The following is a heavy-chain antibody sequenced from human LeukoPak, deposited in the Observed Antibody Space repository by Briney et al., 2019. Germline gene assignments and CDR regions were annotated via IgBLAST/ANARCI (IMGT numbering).Heavy chain of an antibody. CDR3: AKLYSSTWLIDY. Sequence: PGGSLRLSCAASGFTFSSYGMHWVRQAPGKGLEWVALISSDGSNKYYADSVKGRFTISRDNSKNTLYLQMNSLRAEDTAVYYCAKLYSSTWLIDYWGQGTLVTVSS. V-gene: IGHV3-30*18. D-gene: IGHD6-13*01. CDR1: GFTFSSYG. CDR2: ISSDGSNK. J-gene: IGHJ4*02.